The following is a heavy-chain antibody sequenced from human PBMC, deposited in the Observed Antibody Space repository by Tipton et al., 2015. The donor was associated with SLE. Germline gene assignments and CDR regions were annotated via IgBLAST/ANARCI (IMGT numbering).Heavy chain of an antibody. V-gene: IGHV4-34*01. CDR2: INHSGST. CDR3: AICSGSYYRGAFDI. Sequence: TLSLTCAVYGGSFSGYYWSWIRQPPGKGLEWIGEINHSGSTNYNPSLKSRVTISVDTSKNQFSLKLSPVTAADTAVYYCAICSGSYYRGAFDIWGQGTMVTVSS. D-gene: IGHD1-26*01. J-gene: IGHJ3*02. CDR1: GGSFSGYY.